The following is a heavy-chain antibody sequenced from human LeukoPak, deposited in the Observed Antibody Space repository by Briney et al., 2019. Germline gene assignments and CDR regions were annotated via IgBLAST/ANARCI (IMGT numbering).Heavy chain of an antibody. J-gene: IGHJ4*02. CDR3: ARDLWPAPTVVTSFPLQGLH. V-gene: IGHV1-18*01. Sequence: ASVKVSCRASGYTFTSYGISWVRQAPGQGLEWMGWISAYNGNTNYAQKLQGRVTMTTDTSTSTAYKELRSLRSDDTAVYYCARDLWPAPTVVTSFPLQGLHWGQGTLVTVSS. CDR2: ISAYNGNT. CDR1: GYTFTSYG. D-gene: IGHD4-23*01.